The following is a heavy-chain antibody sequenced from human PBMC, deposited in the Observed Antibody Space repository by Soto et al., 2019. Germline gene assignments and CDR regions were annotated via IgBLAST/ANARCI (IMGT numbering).Heavy chain of an antibody. Sequence: EVQLVESGGGLVQPGGSLKLSCAASGFTFSGSAMHWVRQASGKGLEWVGRIRSKANSYATAYAASVKGRFTIYRDDSKNTAYLQMNSLKTEDTAVYYCTRHTCSGGSWYFFEYWGQGTLVTVSS. CDR1: GFTFSGSA. J-gene: IGHJ4*02. V-gene: IGHV3-73*01. CDR3: TRHTCSGGSWYFFEY. D-gene: IGHD2-15*01. CDR2: IRSKANSYAT.